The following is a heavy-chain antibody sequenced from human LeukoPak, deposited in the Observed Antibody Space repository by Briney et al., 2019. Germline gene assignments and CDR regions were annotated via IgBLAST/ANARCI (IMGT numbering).Heavy chain of an antibody. J-gene: IGHJ5*02. Sequence: ASVKVSCKVSGYTLTELSMHWVRQVPGKGLEWMGGFDPEDGETIYAQKFQGRVTMTEDTSTDTAYMELSSLRSEDTAVYYCATVSVAAPSFWFDPWGQGTLVTVSS. CDR3: ATVSVAAPSFWFDP. CDR1: GYTLTELS. D-gene: IGHD2-15*01. CDR2: FDPEDGET. V-gene: IGHV1-24*01.